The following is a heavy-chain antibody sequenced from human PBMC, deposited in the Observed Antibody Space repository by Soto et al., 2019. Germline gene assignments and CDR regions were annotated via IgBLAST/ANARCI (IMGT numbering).Heavy chain of an antibody. CDR3: ASPIVYSSVSAFDY. CDR1: GYSFTIYC. V-gene: IGHV5-51*01. Sequence: GESLKISCKASGYSFTIYCIGWVLQMPWKGLEWMGIIYPADSDTRYSPSFQGQVTISVDKAITTAYLQWSSLKASDTAMYYCASPIVYSSVSAFDYWGQGTLVTVSS. D-gene: IGHD6-19*01. CDR2: IYPADSDT. J-gene: IGHJ4*02.